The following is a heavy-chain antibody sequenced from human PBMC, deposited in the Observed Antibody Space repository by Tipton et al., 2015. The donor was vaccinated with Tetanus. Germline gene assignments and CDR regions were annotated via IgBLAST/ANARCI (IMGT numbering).Heavy chain of an antibody. V-gene: IGHV5-51*01. CDR2: IYPCDSDT. CDR3: ARQMRRSYFAFDI. Sequence: MQLVQSGAEVKKPGESLKISCKGSGYSFTSYWIGWVRQMPGKGLEWMRIIYPCDSDTRYSPSFQGQVNISANKSISTAYLQWSSLKASDTAMYYCARQMRRSYFAFDIWGQGTMVTVSS. J-gene: IGHJ3*02. CDR1: GYSFTSYW. D-gene: IGHD1-26*01.